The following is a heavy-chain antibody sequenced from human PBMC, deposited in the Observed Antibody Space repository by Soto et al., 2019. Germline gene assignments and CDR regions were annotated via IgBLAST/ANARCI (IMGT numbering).Heavy chain of an antibody. D-gene: IGHD1-7*01. CDR3: ARGLETGTTVFYYYYYMDV. CDR1: GGSISSYY. CDR2: IYYSGST. V-gene: IGHV4-59*01. Sequence: SETLSLTCTVSGGSISSYYWSWIRQPPGKGLEWIGYIYYSGSTNYNPSLKSRVTISVDTSKNQFSLKLSSVTAADTAVYYCARGLETGTTVFYYYYYMDVWGKGTTVT. J-gene: IGHJ6*03.